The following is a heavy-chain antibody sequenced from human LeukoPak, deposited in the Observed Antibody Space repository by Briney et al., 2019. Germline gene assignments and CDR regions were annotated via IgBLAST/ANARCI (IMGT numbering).Heavy chain of an antibody. J-gene: IGHJ3*02. CDR1: GFTFSNYA. CDR2: ISGSGGST. D-gene: IGHD2-21*01. CDR3: AEEGENYAFDI. Sequence: AGGSLRLSCAASGFTFSNYAMTWVRQAPGKGLEWVSAISGSGGSTYYADSVKGRFTISRDNSKNTLYLQMNSLRAEDTAIYYCAEEGENYAFDIWGQGTMVTVSS. V-gene: IGHV3-23*01.